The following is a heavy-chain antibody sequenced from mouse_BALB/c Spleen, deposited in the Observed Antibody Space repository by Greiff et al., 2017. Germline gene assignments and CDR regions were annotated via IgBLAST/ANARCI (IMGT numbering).Heavy chain of an antibody. V-gene: IGHV1-54*01. CDR2: INPGSGGT. CDR1: GYAFTNYL. J-gene: IGHJ2*01. Sequence: VQLQESGAELVRPGTSVKVSCKASGYAFTNYLIEWVKQRPGQGLEWIGVINPGSGGTNYNEKFKGKATLTADKSSSTAYMQLSSLTSDDSAVYFCARTSGYYGSTDYWGQGTTLTVSS. CDR3: ARTSGYYGSTDY. D-gene: IGHD1-1*01.